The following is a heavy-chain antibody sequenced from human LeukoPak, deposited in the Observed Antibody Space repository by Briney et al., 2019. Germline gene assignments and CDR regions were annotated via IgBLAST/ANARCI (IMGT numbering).Heavy chain of an antibody. CDR3: AKNGDSRAYYFFYMDV. J-gene: IGHJ6*03. D-gene: IGHD3-10*01. CDR2: ISWNGGSI. CDR1: GFTFEDYD. V-gene: IGHV3-9*01. Sequence: GGSLRLSCAASGFTFEDYDMHWVRQAPGKGLEWVSGISWNGGSIGYADSVKGRFTISRDNAKNSLYLQMNSLRVEDSALYYCAKNGDSRAYYFFYMDVWGKGTTVTVSS.